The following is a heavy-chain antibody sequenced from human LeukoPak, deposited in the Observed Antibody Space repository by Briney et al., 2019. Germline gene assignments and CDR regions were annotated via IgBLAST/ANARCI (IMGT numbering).Heavy chain of an antibody. CDR1: GFTFSSYT. D-gene: IGHD5-12*01. CDR3: AKVATMYFDY. Sequence: GWSLRLSCAASGFTFSSYTMSWVRQAPGKGLEGVSAISGSGGSTYYADSVKGRFTISRDNSKNTLYPQMNSLRAEDTAVYYYAKVATMYFDYWGQGTLVTVSS. J-gene: IGHJ4*02. CDR2: ISGSGGST. V-gene: IGHV3-23*01.